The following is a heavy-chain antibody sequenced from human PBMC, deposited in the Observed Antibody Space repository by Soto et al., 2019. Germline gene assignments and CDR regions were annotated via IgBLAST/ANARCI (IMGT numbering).Heavy chain of an antibody. J-gene: IGHJ4*02. CDR1: GYTFTNYY. CDR2: INPSGGST. CDR3: ARATAAAYYFFDY. D-gene: IGHD2-2*01. V-gene: IGHV1-46*03. Sequence: GASVKVSCKASGYTFTNYYIHWVRQAPGQGLEWMGIINPSGGSTSYAQNFQGRVTMTRDTSSGTVYMDLSSLRSEDTAVYYCARATAAAYYFFDYWGQGTLVTVSS.